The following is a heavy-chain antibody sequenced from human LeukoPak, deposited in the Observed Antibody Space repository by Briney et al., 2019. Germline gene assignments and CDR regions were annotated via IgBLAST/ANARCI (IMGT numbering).Heavy chain of an antibody. CDR2: AYYSGST. CDR3: AISYGGYVLDS. Sequence: SETLSLTCTVSGASVTNHYCTWIRQPPGERLEWIGYAYYSGSTKYHPSLKSRVTISVDSPQNQFSLRLSSVTAADTAVYYCAISYGGYVLDSWGQGTLVIVSS. CDR1: GASVTNHY. D-gene: IGHD5-12*01. V-gene: IGHV4-59*02. J-gene: IGHJ5*01.